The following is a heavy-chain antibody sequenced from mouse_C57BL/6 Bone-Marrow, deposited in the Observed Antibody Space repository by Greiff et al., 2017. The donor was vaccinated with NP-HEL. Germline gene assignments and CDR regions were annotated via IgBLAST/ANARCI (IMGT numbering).Heavy chain of an antibody. CDR2: IDPSDSYT. Sequence: VQLQQPGAELVRPGTSVKLSCKASGYTFTSYWMHWVKQRPGHGLEWIGVIDPSDSYTNYNQKFKGKATLTVDTSSSTAYMQLSSLTSEDSAVYYCASPYFWGQGTTLTVSS. J-gene: IGHJ2*01. V-gene: IGHV1-59*01. CDR3: ASPYF. CDR1: GYTFTSYW.